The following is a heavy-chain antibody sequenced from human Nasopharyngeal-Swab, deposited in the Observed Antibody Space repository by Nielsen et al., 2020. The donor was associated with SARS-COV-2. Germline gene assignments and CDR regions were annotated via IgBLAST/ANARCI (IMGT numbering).Heavy chain of an antibody. J-gene: IGHJ4*02. D-gene: IGHD5/OR15-5a*01. CDR2: IYPGDSDT. CDR3: ARIPSTLPDY. Sequence: GESLNLSCKGPGYSFTSYWIGRVRQMPGNGLEWMGIIYPGDSDTRYSPSFQGQVTISADKSISTAYLQWTSLKASDIAMYYCARIPSTLPDYWGQGTLVTVSS. V-gene: IGHV5-51*01. CDR1: GYSFTSYW.